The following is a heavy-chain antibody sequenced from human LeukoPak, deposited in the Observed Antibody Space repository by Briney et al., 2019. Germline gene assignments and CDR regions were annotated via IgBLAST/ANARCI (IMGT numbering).Heavy chain of an antibody. D-gene: IGHD3-10*02. V-gene: IGHV3-23*01. J-gene: IGHJ4*02. CDR2: ISPSGGIT. Sequence: GGSLRLSCAASGFTFNTYAMSWVRQAPGKGLEWVSAISPSGGITYYEDSVKGRFTISRDNSKNTLYLQMNSLRAEDTAVYYCAKGVNYFVLEYWGQGTLVTISS. CDR1: GFTFNTYA. CDR3: AKGVNYFVLEY.